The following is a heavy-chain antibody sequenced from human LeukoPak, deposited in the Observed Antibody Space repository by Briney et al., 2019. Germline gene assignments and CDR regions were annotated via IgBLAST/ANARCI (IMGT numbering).Heavy chain of an antibody. CDR1: GYTFTDYY. CDR3: ARMGEYSYIDY. Sequence: GASVKVYCKASGYTFTDYYMHWVRQAPGQGLEWMGWINPNSGGTKYAQKFQGRVTMTRDTSISTAYMELSRLRSDDTAVYYCARMGEYSYIDYWGQGTLVTVSS. CDR2: INPNSGGT. J-gene: IGHJ4*02. D-gene: IGHD5-18*01. V-gene: IGHV1-2*02.